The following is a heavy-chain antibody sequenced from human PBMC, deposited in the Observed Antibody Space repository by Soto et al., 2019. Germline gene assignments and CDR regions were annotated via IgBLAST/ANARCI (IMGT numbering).Heavy chain of an antibody. CDR3: AAVQESPYSMGI. CDR2: IVVGSGNR. D-gene: IGHD2-15*01. CDR1: GITFNRSA. J-gene: IGHJ6*02. Sequence: QMQLVQSGPEVKKPGTSVKIACKASGITFNRSARQCVRQARGQRLEWVGWIVVGSGNRDYAQKFQERVTITSDMSTSTAYMELSSLRSEDTAVYYSAAVQESPYSMGIWVQGTTVTVSS. V-gene: IGHV1-58*02.